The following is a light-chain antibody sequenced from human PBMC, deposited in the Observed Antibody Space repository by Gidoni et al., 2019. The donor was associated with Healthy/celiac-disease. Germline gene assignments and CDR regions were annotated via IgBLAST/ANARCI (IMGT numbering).Light chain of an antibody. CDR2: GAS. Sequence: DIVFTQSTGTLSLSQGERATLSCRASQSVSSSYLAWYQQKPGQAPRLLIYGASSRATGIPDRFSGSGSGTDFTLTISRLEPEDFAVYYCQQDGSSPYTFGQGTKLEIK. J-gene: IGKJ2*01. CDR3: QQDGSSPYT. V-gene: IGKV3-20*01. CDR1: QSVSSSY.